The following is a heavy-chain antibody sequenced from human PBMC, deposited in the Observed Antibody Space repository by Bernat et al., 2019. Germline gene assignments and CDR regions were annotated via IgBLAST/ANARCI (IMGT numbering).Heavy chain of an antibody. CDR3: ARDYTATTIYYYYYGMDV. D-gene: IGHD4-17*01. J-gene: IGHJ6*02. CDR2: IWYDGSNK. Sequence: QVQLVESGGGVVQPGRSLRLSCAASGFTFSSYGMHWVRQAPGKGLEWVAVIWYDGSNKYYADSVKGRFTISRDNSKNTLYLQMNSLRAEDTAVYYCARDYTATTIYYYYYGMDVWGQGTTVTVSS. CDR1: GFTFSSYG. V-gene: IGHV3-33*01.